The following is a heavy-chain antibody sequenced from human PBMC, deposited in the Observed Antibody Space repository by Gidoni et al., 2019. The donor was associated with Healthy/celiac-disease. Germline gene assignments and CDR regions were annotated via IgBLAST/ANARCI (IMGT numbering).Heavy chain of an antibody. CDR3: ARAPRVRYGYDY. CDR1: GGSIISYY. V-gene: IGHV4-59*01. Sequence: QVQLQESGPGLVKPSETLSLTCTVSGGSIISYYWSWIRQHPGKGLEWIGYIYYIGSTNYNPSRKSRVTISVDTSKNQCSLKLSSVTAADTAVYYCARAPRVRYGYDYWGQGTLVTVSS. D-gene: IGHD3-10*02. J-gene: IGHJ4*02. CDR2: IYYIGST.